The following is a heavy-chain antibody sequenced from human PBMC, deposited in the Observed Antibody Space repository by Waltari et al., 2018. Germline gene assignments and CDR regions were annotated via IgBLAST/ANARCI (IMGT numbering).Heavy chain of an antibody. V-gene: IGHV4-39*01. CDR1: GVSITSKPHY. CDR3: ATYIGASVGTAAFDV. Sequence: QLQLQESGPGLVKPSETLSLTCSVPGVSITSKPHYWGWIRQPHGQGLEWIGTMSYSGATYSSSSLDSRVTVSRDTSKNQLSLKLVSVTAADTAVYYCATYIGASVGTAAFDVWGQGTMVTVSS. D-gene: IGHD5-12*01. J-gene: IGHJ3*01. CDR2: MSYSGAT.